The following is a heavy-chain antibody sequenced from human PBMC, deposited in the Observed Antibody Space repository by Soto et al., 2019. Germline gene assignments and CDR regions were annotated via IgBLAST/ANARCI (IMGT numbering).Heavy chain of an antibody. D-gene: IGHD6-13*01. CDR1: GGSISSGGYY. J-gene: IGHJ4*02. V-gene: IGHV4-31*03. CDR3: ARGGIAAAAPPDY. Sequence: QVQLQESGPGLVKPSQTLSLTCTVSGGSISSGGYYWSSIRQHPGKGLEWIGYIYYSGSTYYNPSLKSRFTISVDTSKNQFSLKLSSVTAADTAVYYCARGGIAAAAPPDYWGQGTLVTVSS. CDR2: IYYSGST.